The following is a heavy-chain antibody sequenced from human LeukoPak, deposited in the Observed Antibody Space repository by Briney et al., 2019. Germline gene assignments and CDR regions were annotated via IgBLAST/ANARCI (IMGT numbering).Heavy chain of an antibody. Sequence: ASVKVSCKASGYTFTGYYMHWVRQAPGQGLEWMGWINPNSGGTNYAQKFQGRVSMTRDTSISTAYMELSRLRSDDMAVYYCARDLGNNNFDYWGQGTLVTVSS. CDR1: GYTFTGYY. J-gene: IGHJ4*02. CDR3: ARDLGNNNFDY. D-gene: IGHD1/OR15-1a*01. V-gene: IGHV1-2*02. CDR2: INPNSGGT.